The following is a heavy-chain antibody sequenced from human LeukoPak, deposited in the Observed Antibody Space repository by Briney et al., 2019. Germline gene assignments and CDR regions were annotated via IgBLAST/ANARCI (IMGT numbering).Heavy chain of an antibody. CDR1: GFTFSSYA. CDR2: ISNSGEST. J-gene: IGHJ5*02. V-gene: IGHV3-23*01. D-gene: IGHD3-3*01. CDR3: ARDGGDFWSGYYANWFDP. Sequence: GGSLRLSCAASGFTFSSYAMNWVRQAPGKGLEWVSTISNSGESTYYADSVKGRFTISRDNSKNTLYLQMNSLRAEDTAVYYCARDGGDFWSGYYANWFDPWGQGTLVTVSS.